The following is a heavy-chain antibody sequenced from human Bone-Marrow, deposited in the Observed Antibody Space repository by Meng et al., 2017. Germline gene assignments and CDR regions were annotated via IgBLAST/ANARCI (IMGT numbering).Heavy chain of an antibody. CDR3: ARFTPFDY. Sequence: EVNLWEVGVALVQPGGSLRLSCTASGFTFSSYWMHWVRQAPGKGPVWVSRINTDGSSTDYADSVKGRFTISRDNAKNTLYLQMNSLRAEDTVMYYCARFTPFDYWGQGTLVTVSS. CDR2: INTDGSST. J-gene: IGHJ4*02. CDR1: GFTFSSYW. V-gene: IGHV3-74*01.